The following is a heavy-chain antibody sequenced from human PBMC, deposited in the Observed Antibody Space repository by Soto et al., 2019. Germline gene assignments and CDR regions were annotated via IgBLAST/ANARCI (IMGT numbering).Heavy chain of an antibody. V-gene: IGHV4-39*01. CDR3: ARRSYYDSSVYYYYYYGMDV. Sequence: TLSLTFTVSGGSISSSSDYWGWIRQPPGKGLEWIGSIYYSGSTYYNPSLKSRVTISVDTSKNQFSLKLSSVTAADTAVYYCARRSYYDSSVYYYYYYGMDVWGQGTTVTVSS. CDR1: GGSISSSSDY. CDR2: IYYSGST. J-gene: IGHJ6*02. D-gene: IGHD3-22*01.